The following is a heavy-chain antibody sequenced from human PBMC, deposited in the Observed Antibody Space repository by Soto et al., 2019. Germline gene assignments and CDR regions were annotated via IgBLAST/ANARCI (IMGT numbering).Heavy chain of an antibody. D-gene: IGHD3-22*01. Sequence: SVKLCSKAYGSTFRSLGINLERQAPGQGIQRMGGIIRIPETTNYAQIFQDRVSIVADISTTTAYMELRRLTLEETAVYYCARALLSHSYDSGGYDYYLHGMDVWGQGTTVPGSS. V-gene: IGHV1-69*10. CDR3: ARALLSHSYDSGGYDYYLHGMDV. J-gene: IGHJ6*01. CDR1: GSTFRSLG. CDR2: IIRIPETT.